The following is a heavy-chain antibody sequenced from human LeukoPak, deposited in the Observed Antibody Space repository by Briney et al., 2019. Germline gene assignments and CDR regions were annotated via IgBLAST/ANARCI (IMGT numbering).Heavy chain of an antibody. D-gene: IGHD6-13*01. CDR2: ISSSSSYI. CDR3: ASRDSSSWYYFDY. V-gene: IGHV3-21*01. CDR1: GIIFSDAW. Sequence: GGSLRLSCAVSGIIFSDAWMNWVRQAPGKGLEWVLSISSSSSYIYYADSVKGRFTISRDNAKNSLYLQMNSLRAEDTAVYYCASRDSSSWYYFDYWGQGTLVTVSS. J-gene: IGHJ4*02.